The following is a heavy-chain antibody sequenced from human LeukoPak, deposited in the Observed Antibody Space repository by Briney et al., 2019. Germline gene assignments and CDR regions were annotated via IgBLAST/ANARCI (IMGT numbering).Heavy chain of an antibody. CDR1: GFTFDDYA. D-gene: IGHD3-10*01. V-gene: IGHV3-43*02. CDR2: ISGHGGST. CDR3: AKDSQSTDMVRGTMGGY. J-gene: IGHJ4*02. Sequence: GGSLRLSCAASGFTFDDYAMHWVRQAPGKGPEWVSLISGHGGSTYYAASVKGRFTISRDNSKNSLYLQMNSLRTEDTALYYCAKDSQSTDMVRGTMGGYWGQGTLVTVSS.